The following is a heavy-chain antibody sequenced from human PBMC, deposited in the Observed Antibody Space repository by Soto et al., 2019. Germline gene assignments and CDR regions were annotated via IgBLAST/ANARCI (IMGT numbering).Heavy chain of an antibody. Sequence: GGSLRLSCAASGFTFSSYAMHWVRQAPGKGLEWVAVISYDGSNKYYADSVKGRFTISRDNSKNTLYLQMNSLRAEDTAVYYCARVSRGGITIFGVVIATYYYYGMDVWGQGTTVTVSS. J-gene: IGHJ6*02. CDR1: GFTFSSYA. CDR3: ARVSRGGITIFGVVIATYYYYGMDV. CDR2: ISYDGSNK. V-gene: IGHV3-30-3*01. D-gene: IGHD3-3*01.